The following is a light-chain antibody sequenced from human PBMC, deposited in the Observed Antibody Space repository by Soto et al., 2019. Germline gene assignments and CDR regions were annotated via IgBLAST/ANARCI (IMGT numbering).Light chain of an antibody. J-gene: IGLJ2*01. V-gene: IGLV7-46*01. CDR1: TGAVTSGHY. CDR2: DTS. Sequence: QAVVTQEPSLTVSPGGTVTLTCGSNTGAVTSGHYPYWFQQKPGQAPRTLIYDTSNKHSWTPARFSGSLLGGKAALTLSGXXXXXXXXXYCLLSYSGAYVVFGGGTKLTV. CDR3: LLSYSGAYVV.